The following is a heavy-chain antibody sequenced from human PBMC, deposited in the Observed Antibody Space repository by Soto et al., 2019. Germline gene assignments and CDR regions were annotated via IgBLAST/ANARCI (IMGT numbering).Heavy chain of an antibody. Sequence: PGGSLRLSCAASGFPFSSYGMHWVLQAPGKGLEWVAVISYDGSNKYYADSVKGRFTISRDNSKNTLYLQMNSLRAEDTAVYYCAKDPTDFWSGIDYWGQGTLVTVSS. CDR3: AKDPTDFWSGIDY. CDR2: ISYDGSNK. V-gene: IGHV3-30*18. D-gene: IGHD3-3*01. J-gene: IGHJ4*02. CDR1: GFPFSSYG.